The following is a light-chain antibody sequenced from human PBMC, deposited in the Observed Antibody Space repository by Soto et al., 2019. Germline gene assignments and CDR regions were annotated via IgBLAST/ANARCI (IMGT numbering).Light chain of an antibody. J-gene: IGLJ1*01. Sequence: QAVVTQEPSLTVSPGGTVTLTCGSSTGAVTNGHYPYWFQQKPGQAPRTLIYDTTNRHSWTPARFSGPLLGGKAALTLSGAQPEDEAEYYCLLSYNGPYVFGTGTNVTVL. V-gene: IGLV7-46*01. CDR2: DTT. CDR1: TGAVTNGHY. CDR3: LLSYNGPYV.